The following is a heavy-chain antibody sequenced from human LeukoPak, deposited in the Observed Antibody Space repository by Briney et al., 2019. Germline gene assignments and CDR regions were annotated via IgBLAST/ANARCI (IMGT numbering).Heavy chain of an antibody. J-gene: IGHJ4*02. V-gene: IGHV1-18*01. CDR2: ISAYNGNT. CDR1: GGTFSSYA. CDR3: ARDYSSSWYYFDY. Sequence: ASVKVSCKASGGTFSSYAISWVRQAPGQGLEWMGWISAYNGNTNYAQKFQGRVTMTTDTSTSTAYMELRSLRSDDTAVYYCARDYSSSWYYFDYWGQGTLVTVSS. D-gene: IGHD6-13*01.